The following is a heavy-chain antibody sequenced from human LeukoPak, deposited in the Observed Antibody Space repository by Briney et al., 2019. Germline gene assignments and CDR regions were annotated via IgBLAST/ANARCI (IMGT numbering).Heavy chain of an antibody. J-gene: IGHJ5*02. CDR2: IYYSGST. Sequence: SETLFLTCTVSGGSISSSSYYWGWIRQPPGKGLEWIGSIYYSGSTYYNPSLKSRVTISEDTSKNQFSLKLSSVTAADTAVYYCARRGSRGVVVDPWGQGTLVTVSS. CDR3: ARRGSRGVVVDP. V-gene: IGHV4-39*01. D-gene: IGHD2-2*01. CDR1: GGSISSSSYY.